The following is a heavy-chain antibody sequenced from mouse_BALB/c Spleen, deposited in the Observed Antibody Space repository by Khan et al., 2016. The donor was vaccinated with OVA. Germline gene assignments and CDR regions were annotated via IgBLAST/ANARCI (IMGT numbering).Heavy chain of an antibody. V-gene: IGHV14-3*02. CDR2: IDPANGNT. CDR1: GFNIKDTY. J-gene: IGHJ2*01. CDR3: ARINA. Sequence: VQLKESGAELVKPGASVKLSCTASGFNIKDTYMHWVKQRPEQGLEWIGRIDPANGNTNYDPKFQGKATITADTSSNTAYLKHSSLTSEDTAVYYWARINAWGQGTTLTVSS.